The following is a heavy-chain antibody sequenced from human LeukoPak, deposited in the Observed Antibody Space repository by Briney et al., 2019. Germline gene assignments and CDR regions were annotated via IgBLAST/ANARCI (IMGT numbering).Heavy chain of an antibody. Sequence: SETLSLTCTVSGGSISSSSYYWGWIRQPPGTGLEWIGYIYYSGSTNYNPSLKSRVTISVDTSKNQFSLKLSSVTAADTAVYYCARGKGNYGDPASFDYWGQGTLVTVSS. D-gene: IGHD4-17*01. CDR1: GGSISSSSYY. V-gene: IGHV4-61*05. CDR2: IYYSGST. J-gene: IGHJ4*02. CDR3: ARGKGNYGDPASFDY.